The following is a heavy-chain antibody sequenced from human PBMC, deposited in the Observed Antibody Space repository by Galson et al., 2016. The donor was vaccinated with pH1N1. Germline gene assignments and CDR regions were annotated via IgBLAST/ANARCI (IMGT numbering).Heavy chain of an antibody. V-gene: IGHV3-7*01. CDR1: GFTFSYYW. J-gene: IGHJ4*02. Sequence: SLRLSCAASGFTFSYYWMTWVRQAPGKGLEWVANIKPDGSEKNYVDSVKGRFTISRDNAKNLVYLQMNSLRAEYTAVYYCARAIYGSGSYWGQGTLVTVSS. D-gene: IGHD3-10*01. CDR2: IKPDGSEK. CDR3: ARAIYGSGSY.